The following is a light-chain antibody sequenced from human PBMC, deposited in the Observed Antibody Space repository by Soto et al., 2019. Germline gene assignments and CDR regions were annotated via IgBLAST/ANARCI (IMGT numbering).Light chain of an antibody. CDR1: QDVRKY. J-gene: IGKJ4*01. Sequence: DIQMTQSPSSLSASVGDRVTITCQASQDVRKYLSWYQQKARKAPKLLIYSASGGVPSRFSGGGSGTEFTLTISSLQPEDSATYYCQQSYTNPLSFGGGTKVEIK. CDR3: QQSYTNPLS. V-gene: IGKV1-39*01. CDR2: SAS.